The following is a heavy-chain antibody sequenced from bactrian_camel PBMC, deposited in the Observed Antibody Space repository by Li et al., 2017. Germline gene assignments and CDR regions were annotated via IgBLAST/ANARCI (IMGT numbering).Heavy chain of an antibody. CDR2: IDSDGST. J-gene: IGHJ4*01. CDR1: GCAYSTYC. D-gene: IGHD7*01. CDR3: ALWKPRGTGGISDVEDNI. Sequence: VQLVESGGGSVQSGGSLRLSCAPSGCAYSTYCMGWFRQAPGKEREGVAAIDSDGSTSYADSVKGRLAISRDNAKNTLYLRLTSLKTEDTAMCYCALWKPRGTGGISDVEDNIWGQGTQVTVS. V-gene: IGHV3S53*01.